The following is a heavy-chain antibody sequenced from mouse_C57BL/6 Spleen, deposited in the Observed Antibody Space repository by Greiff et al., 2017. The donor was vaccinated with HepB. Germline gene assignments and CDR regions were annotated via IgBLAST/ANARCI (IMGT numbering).Heavy chain of an antibody. CDR2: ISSGGDYI. CDR1: GFTFSSYA. D-gene: IGHD1-1*01. Sequence: EVQVVESGEGLVKPGGSLKLSCAASGFTFSSYAMSWVRQTPEKRLEWVAYISSGGDYIYYADTVKGRFTISRDNARNTLYLQMSSLKSEDTAMYYCTRGYYGSSWGYFDYWGQGTTLTVSS. CDR3: TRGYYGSSWGYFDY. J-gene: IGHJ2*01. V-gene: IGHV5-9-1*02.